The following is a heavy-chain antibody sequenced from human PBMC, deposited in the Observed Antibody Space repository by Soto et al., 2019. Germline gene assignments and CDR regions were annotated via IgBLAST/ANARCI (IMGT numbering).Heavy chain of an antibody. CDR3: ARLIGNSWLDS. CDR1: GDSVSTNSAT. CDR2: TYYRSNWYT. V-gene: IGHV6-1*01. D-gene: IGHD2-8*01. Sequence: QIHLQQSGPGLVKPSQTLSLTCAISGDSVSTNSATWDWIRQSPSRGLEWLGRTYYRSNWYTDYAVSVKGRITNPPDTSNHQLSLQLNSGTPDDTAVYYWARLIGNSWLDSWGQGTLVTVSS. J-gene: IGHJ5*01.